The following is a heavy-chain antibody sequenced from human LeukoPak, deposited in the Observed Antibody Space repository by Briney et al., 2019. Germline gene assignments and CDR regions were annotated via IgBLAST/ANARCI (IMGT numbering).Heavy chain of an antibody. CDR2: ISGSGSYI. CDR1: GITFSAYT. CDR3: ASDRSLIASLYYFDN. J-gene: IGHJ4*02. Sequence: PGGSLRLSCAASGITFSAYTMNWVRQAPGKGLEWVSSISGSGSYIFYADSVKGRFTISRDNAKNSLYLQMNSQRAEDTAVYYCASDRSLIASLYYFDNWGQGTLVTVSS. D-gene: IGHD3-22*01. V-gene: IGHV3-21*01.